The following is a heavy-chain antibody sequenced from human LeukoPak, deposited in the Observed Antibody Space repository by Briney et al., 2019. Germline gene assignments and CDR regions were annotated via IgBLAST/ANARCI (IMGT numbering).Heavy chain of an antibody. CDR2: IIPIFGTA. J-gene: IGHJ6*03. CDR1: GGTFSSYA. CDR3: ARITAAGTAYYYYMDV. D-gene: IGHD6-13*01. Sequence: SVKVSCKASGGTFSSYAISWVRQAPGQGLEWMGGIIPIFGTANYAQKFQGRVTITTDESTSTAYMELSSLRSEDTAVYYCARITAAGTAYYYYMDVWGKGTTVTVSS. V-gene: IGHV1-69*05.